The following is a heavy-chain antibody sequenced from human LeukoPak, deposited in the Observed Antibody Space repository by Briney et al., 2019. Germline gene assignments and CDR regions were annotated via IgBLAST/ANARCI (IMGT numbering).Heavy chain of an antibody. CDR1: GFTFSSYW. V-gene: IGHV3-7*01. J-gene: IGHJ4*02. CDR2: IKQDGSEK. CDR3: ARVYHSTTGTTQDY. Sequence: HPGGSLRLSCAASGFTFSSYWMSWVRQAPGKGLEWVANIKQDGSEKYYVDSVKGRFTISRDNAKNSLYLQMNSLRVEDTAVYYCARVYHSTTGTTQDYWGQGTLVTVSS. D-gene: IGHD1-1*01.